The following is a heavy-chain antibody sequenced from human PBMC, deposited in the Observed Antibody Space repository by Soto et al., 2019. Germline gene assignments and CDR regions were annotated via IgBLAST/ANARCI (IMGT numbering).Heavy chain of an antibody. V-gene: IGHV4-31*03. Sequence: QVQLQESGPGLVKPSQTLSLTCTVSGGSISSGGYYWNWIRQHPGKGLEWIGYIYYSGSTYYNPSLQSRVMISIDPSKNPFSLKLTSVTAADTAVYYCARNRAPSWFDPWGQGTLVTVSS. D-gene: IGHD3-10*01. CDR1: GGSISSGGYY. CDR3: ARNRAPSWFDP. CDR2: IYYSGST. J-gene: IGHJ5*02.